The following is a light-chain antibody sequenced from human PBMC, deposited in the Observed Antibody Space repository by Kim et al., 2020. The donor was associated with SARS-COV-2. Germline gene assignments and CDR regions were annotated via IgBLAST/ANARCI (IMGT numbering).Light chain of an antibody. J-gene: IGLJ1*01. Sequence: GSPEQAARSPCPGGKLGDTYACWYQQKPGQSPVLVIYQDNKRPSGIPERFSGSNSGNTATLTISGTQAMDEADYYCQAWDSSTYVFGTGTKVTVL. CDR3: QAWDSSTYV. V-gene: IGLV3-1*01. CDR1: KLGDTY. CDR2: QDN.